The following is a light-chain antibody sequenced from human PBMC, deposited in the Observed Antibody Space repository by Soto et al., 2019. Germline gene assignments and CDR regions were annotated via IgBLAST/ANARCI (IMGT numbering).Light chain of an antibody. J-gene: IGLJ3*02. Sequence: QSVLTQPPSASGTPGQRVTISCSGSSSNIGINTVNWYQHLPGTAPKLLIYSNDQRPSGVPDRFSASKSGTSASLAISGLQSEDEADYYWAAWDDSLNGQVFGGGTKVTVL. V-gene: IGLV1-44*01. CDR3: AAWDDSLNGQV. CDR2: SND. CDR1: SSNIGINT.